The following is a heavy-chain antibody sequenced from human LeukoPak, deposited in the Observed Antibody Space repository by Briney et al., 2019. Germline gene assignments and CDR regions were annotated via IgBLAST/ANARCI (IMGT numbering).Heavy chain of an antibody. D-gene: IGHD3-3*01. CDR1: GGSFSGYY. CDR3: ARGFARITIFGVVNGNWFDP. V-gene: IGHV4-34*01. CDR2: INHSGST. Sequence: SETLSLTCAVYGGSFSGYYWSWIRQPPGKGLEWIGEINHSGSTNYNPSLKSRVTISVDTSKNQFSLKLGSVTAADTAVYYCARGFARITIFGVVNGNWFDPWGQGTLVTVSS. J-gene: IGHJ5*02.